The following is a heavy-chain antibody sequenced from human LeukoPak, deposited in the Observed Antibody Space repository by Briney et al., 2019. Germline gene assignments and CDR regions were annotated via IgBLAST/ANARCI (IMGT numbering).Heavy chain of an antibody. CDR2: IKSETDGGTT. J-gene: IGHJ6*03. Sequence: GGSLRLSCAASGFTFSNAWMSWVRQAPGKGLEWVGRIKSETDGGTTDYAAPVKGRFTISRDDSKNTLYLQMNSLKTEDTAVYYCVETAHMDVWGKGTTVTVSS. CDR1: GFTFSNAW. V-gene: IGHV3-15*01. CDR3: VETAHMDV. D-gene: IGHD1-1*01.